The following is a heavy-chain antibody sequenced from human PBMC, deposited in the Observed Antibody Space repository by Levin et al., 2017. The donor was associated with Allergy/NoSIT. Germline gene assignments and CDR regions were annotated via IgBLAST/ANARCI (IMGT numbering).Heavy chain of an antibody. V-gene: IGHV4-30-2*01. CDR2: IYHSGTT. D-gene: IGHD3-10*01. CDR1: GGSISSDGYS. J-gene: IGHJ4*02. Sequence: PSETLSLTCAVSGGSISSDGYSWSWIRQPPGKGLEWIGYIYHSGTTYYNPSLKSRVTISVDRSKNQFSLNLSSVTAADTAVYYCASLAYGSGNYGFDYWGQGTLVTVSS. CDR3: ASLAYGSGNYGFDY.